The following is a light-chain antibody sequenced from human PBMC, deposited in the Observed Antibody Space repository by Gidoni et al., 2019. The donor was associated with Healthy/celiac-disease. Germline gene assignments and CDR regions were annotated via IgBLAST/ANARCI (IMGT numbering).Light chain of an antibody. CDR2: GAS. Sequence: EIVLPQSPGTLSLSPGQRAPLSCRATQSVSSSYLAWYQQKPGQAPRLLIYGASSRATGIPVRFSGSGSGTDFTLTISRLEPEDFVVYYCQQYGNSPLTFXGXTTVEI. J-gene: IGKJ4*01. CDR3: QQYGNSPLT. V-gene: IGKV3-20*01. CDR1: QSVSSSY.